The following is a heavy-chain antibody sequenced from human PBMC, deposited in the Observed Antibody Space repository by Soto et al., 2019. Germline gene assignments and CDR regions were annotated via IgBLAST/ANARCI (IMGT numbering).Heavy chain of an antibody. V-gene: IGHV4-31*03. D-gene: IGHD3-10*01. CDR3: ARAPRGNYGYPSYFDY. CDR1: GVSISGGGRN. Sequence: SETLSLTCTVSGVSISGGGRNWSWIRQYPGRGLQWIGFIHYSGTSYYNPSLKSRVAMSVDTSRNQFSLRLTSVTAADTAVYYCARAPRGNYGYPSYFDYWGQGTLVTVSS. CDR2: IHYSGTS. J-gene: IGHJ4*02.